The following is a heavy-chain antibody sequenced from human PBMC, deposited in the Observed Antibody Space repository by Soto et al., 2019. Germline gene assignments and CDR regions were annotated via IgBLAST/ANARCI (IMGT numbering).Heavy chain of an antibody. CDR1: GGSISSGGYY. D-gene: IGHD3-10*01. CDR2: TYYSGST. CDR3: ASGSYVRGMDY. Sequence: SETLSLTCTVSGGSISSGGYYWSWIRQHPGKGLEWIGYTYYSGSTYYNPSLKSRVTISVDTSKNQFSLKLSSVTAADTAVYYCASGSYVRGMDYWGQGTLVTVSS. V-gene: IGHV4-31*03. J-gene: IGHJ4*02.